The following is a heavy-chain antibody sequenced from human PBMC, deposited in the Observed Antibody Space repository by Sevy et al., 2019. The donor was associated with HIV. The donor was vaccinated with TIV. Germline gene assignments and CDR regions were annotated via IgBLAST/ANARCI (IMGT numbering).Heavy chain of an antibody. V-gene: IGHV3-30*09. CDR1: GFTFSSYA. Sequence: GGSLRLSCAASGFTFSSYALLWVRQAPGKGLEWVSLISYDGSKKYYSDSVKGRFAISRDESKTTLFLQMSSLRSEDTAIYCCARVGVSYCTDDCYHRFDYWGRGTLVTVSS. CDR2: ISYDGSKK. CDR3: ARVGVSYCTDDCYHRFDY. J-gene: IGHJ4*02. D-gene: IGHD2-21*02.